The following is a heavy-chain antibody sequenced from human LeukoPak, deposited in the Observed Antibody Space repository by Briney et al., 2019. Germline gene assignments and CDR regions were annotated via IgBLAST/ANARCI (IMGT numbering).Heavy chain of an antibody. Sequence: KPSETLSLTCAVYGGSFSGGHYCNWIRQSPGKGLEWIGETNPSRRINYNPSLKSRVTISVDVRMNQFSLKLNSVTAADTAIYYCARAGYYGSYDGFDIWGQGSMVTVSS. CDR2: TNPSRRI. CDR1: GGSFSGGHY. D-gene: IGHD2-15*01. J-gene: IGHJ3*02. V-gene: IGHV4-34*01. CDR3: ARAGYYGSYDGFDI.